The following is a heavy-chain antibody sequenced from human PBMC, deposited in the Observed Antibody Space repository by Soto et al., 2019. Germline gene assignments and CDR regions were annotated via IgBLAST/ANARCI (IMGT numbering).Heavy chain of an antibody. J-gene: IGHJ4*01. D-gene: IGHD2-21*01. CDR2: MYAGGDT. V-gene: IGHV3-53*01. CDR1: GLSVSDNY. Sequence: GGSLRLSCGASGLSVSDNYMGWVRQAPGRGLEWVSVMYAGGDTHYADSVKGRFTISRDKSENTLYLQMNSLRDEDTGVYFCVSRIPSWLFDYWGPGTLVTVSS. CDR3: VSRIPSWLFDY.